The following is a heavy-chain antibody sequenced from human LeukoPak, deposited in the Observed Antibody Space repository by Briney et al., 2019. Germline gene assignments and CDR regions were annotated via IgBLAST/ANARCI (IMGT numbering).Heavy chain of an antibody. V-gene: IGHV3-30*03. CDR1: GFTFSSYG. J-gene: IGHJ3*02. D-gene: IGHD1-26*01. Sequence: GGSLRLSCAASGFTFSSYGMHWVRQAPGKGLEWVAVISYDGSNEYYADSVKGRFTISRDNSKNTLYLQMNSLRAEDTAVYYCASSGSYQGAFDIWGQGTMVTVSS. CDR3: ASSGSYQGAFDI. CDR2: ISYDGSNE.